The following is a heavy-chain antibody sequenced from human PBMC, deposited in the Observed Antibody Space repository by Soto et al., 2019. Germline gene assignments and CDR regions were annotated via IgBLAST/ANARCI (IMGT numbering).Heavy chain of an antibody. CDR3: ARDQRRLRYFDWLLGWFDP. V-gene: IGHV1-69*12. J-gene: IGHJ5*02. CDR2: IIPIFGTA. CDR1: GGTFSSYA. Sequence: QVQLVQSGAEVKKPGSSVKVSCKASGGTFSSYAISWVRQAPGQGLEWMGGIIPIFGTANYAQKFQGRVTMTADESTSTAYMELSSLRSEDTAVYYCARDQRRLRYFDWLLGWFDPWGQGTLVTVSS. D-gene: IGHD3-9*01.